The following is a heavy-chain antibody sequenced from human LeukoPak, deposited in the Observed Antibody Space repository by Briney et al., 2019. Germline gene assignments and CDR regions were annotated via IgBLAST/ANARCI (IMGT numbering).Heavy chain of an antibody. D-gene: IGHD5-18*01. CDR2: IIPIFGTA. CDR1: GYTFSNYV. Sequence: SVKVSCKASGYTFSNYVITWVRQAPGQGLEWMGGIIPIFGTANYAQKFQGRVTITADESTSTAYMELSSLRSEDTAVYYCARDQGYRYGYGDFDYWGQGTLVTVSS. CDR3: ARDQGYRYGYGDFDY. V-gene: IGHV1-69*13. J-gene: IGHJ4*02.